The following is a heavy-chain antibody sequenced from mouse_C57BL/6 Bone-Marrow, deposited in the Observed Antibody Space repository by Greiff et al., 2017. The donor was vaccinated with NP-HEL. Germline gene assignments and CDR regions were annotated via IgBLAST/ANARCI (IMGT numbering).Heavy chain of an antibody. CDR2: ISSGGSYT. CDR1: GFTFSSYG. D-gene: IGHD1-1*01. V-gene: IGHV5-6*02. J-gene: IGHJ2*01. CDR3: ARRGTTVVALYYGYPYYFDY. Sequence: EVKLQESGGDLVKPGGSLKLSCAASGFTFSSYGMSWVRQTPDKRLEWVATISSGGSYTYYPDSVKGRFTISRDNAKNTLYLQMSSLKSEDTAMYYCARRGTTVVALYYGYPYYFDYWGQGTTLTVSS.